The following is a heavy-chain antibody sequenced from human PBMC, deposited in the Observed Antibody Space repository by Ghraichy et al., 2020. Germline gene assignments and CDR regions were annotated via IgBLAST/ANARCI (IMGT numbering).Heavy chain of an antibody. Sequence: SETLSLTCTVSGASITTYYWNWLRQPPGEKLEWIGYVYYSGNTHYNPSLKSRVTMSMDTSKNQFSLNLNSVTAADTAVYYCARGESETRWDWFYLWGQGSLVTVSS. V-gene: IGHV4-59*01. D-gene: IGHD4-23*01. CDR1: GASITTYY. CDR2: VYYSGNT. CDR3: ARGESETRWDWFYL. J-gene: IGHJ5*02.